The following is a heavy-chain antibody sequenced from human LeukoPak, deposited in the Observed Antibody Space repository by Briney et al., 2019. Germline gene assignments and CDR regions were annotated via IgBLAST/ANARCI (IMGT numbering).Heavy chain of an antibody. CDR1: GFSLSTSRVG. Sequence: ESGPTLVKPPQTLTLTCTFSGFSLSTSRVGVGWIRQPPGKALEWLALFYWNDDKHYSPSLKSRLTITKDTSKNQVVLTITNVDPVDTATYFCAHKLSDGRPFDYWGQGTLVTVSS. J-gene: IGHJ4*02. V-gene: IGHV2-5*01. CDR2: FYWNDDK. D-gene: IGHD5-24*01. CDR3: AHKLSDGRPFDY.